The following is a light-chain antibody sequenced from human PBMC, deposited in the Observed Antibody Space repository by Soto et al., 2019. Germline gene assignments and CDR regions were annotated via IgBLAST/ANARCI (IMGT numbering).Light chain of an antibody. J-gene: IGKJ2*01. V-gene: IGKV3-20*01. CDR2: GAS. CDR3: PQYGLSPRPP. CDR1: QSVNSNY. Sequence: EIVLTQSPGTLSLSPGESAILSCRASQSVNSNYLAWYQQKPGQAPRLLIYGASSRATGVPNRFSGSGSGTNFTLTISSLEPEDFAVYYCPQYGLSPRPPFGRGTKLEIK.